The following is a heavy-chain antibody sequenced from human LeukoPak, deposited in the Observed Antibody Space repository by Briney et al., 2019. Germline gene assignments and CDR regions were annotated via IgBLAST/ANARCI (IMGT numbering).Heavy chain of an antibody. CDR1: GFTVSSNY. CDR2: IYSGGST. V-gene: IGHV3-66*02. Sequence: PGGSLRLSCAASGFTVSSNYMSWVRQAPGKGLEWVSVIYSGGSTYYADSVKGRFTISRDNSKNTLYLQMNSLRAEDTAVYYCASGYCSSTSCYTDAFDIWGQGTMVTVFS. J-gene: IGHJ3*02. CDR3: ASGYCSSTSCYTDAFDI. D-gene: IGHD2-2*02.